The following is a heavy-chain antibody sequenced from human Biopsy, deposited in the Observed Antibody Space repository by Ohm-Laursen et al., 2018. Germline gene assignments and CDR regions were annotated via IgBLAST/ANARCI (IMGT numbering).Heavy chain of an antibody. D-gene: IGHD3-16*01. CDR2: VTTTSSYI. J-gene: IGHJ6*02. V-gene: IGHV3-21*01. CDR3: ATSGAADSWGNYYGMDV. Sequence: SLRLSCSASGFDFSDYSMSWVRQAPGKGLEWASSVTTTSSYIYYADSVRGRFTISRDNAKNSLSLQMNSLRGDDTAVYYCATSGAADSWGNYYGMDVWGQGTTVTVSS. CDR1: GFDFSDYS.